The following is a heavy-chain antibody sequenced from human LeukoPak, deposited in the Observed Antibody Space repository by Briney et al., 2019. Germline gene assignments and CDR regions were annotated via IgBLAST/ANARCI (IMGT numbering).Heavy chain of an antibody. CDR1: GGSISSYY. CDR3: RVATISVDV. J-gene: IGHJ6*04. V-gene: IGHV4-34*01. D-gene: IGHD5-12*01. CDR2: INHSGST. Sequence: SETLSLTCTVSGGSISSYYWSWIRQPPGKGLEWIGEINHSGSTNYNPSLKSRVTISVDTSKNQFSLKLSSVTAADTAVHYCRVATISVDVWGKGTTVTVSS.